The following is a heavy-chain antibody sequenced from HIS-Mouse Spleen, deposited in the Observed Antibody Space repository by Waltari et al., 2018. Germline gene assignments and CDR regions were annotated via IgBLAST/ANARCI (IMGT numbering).Heavy chain of an antibody. J-gene: IGHJ2*01. D-gene: IGHD6-13*01. CDR2: IYYSGST. Sequence: QLQLQESGPGLVKPSETLSLTCTVPGGSISSSSYYWAWIRQPPGKGLEWIGSIYYSGSTYYNPSLKSRVTISVDTSKNQFSLELSSVTAADTAVYYCAREIPYSSSWYDWYFDLWGRGTLVTVSS. V-gene: IGHV4-39*07. CDR3: AREIPYSSSWYDWYFDL. CDR1: GGSISSSSYY.